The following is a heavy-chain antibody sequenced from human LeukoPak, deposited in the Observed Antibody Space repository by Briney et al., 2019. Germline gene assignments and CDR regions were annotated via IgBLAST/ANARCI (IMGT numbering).Heavy chain of an antibody. D-gene: IGHD3-10*01. CDR1: GFTFSSYS. CDR3: AKDVVSGSPPEVPYFDY. V-gene: IGHV3-21*01. J-gene: IGHJ4*02. Sequence: GGSLRLSCAASGFTFSSYSMNWVRQAPGKGLEWVSSISSSSYIYHADSVKGRFTISRDNAKNSLYLQMNSLRAEDTAVYYCAKDVVSGSPPEVPYFDYGGQGTLVTVS. CDR2: ISSSSYI.